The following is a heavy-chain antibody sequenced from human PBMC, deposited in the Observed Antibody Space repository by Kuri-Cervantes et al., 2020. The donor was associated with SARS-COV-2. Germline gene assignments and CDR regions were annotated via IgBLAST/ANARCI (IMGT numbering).Heavy chain of an antibody. Sequence: GESLKISCAASGFTVSSNYMSWVRQAPGKGLEWVSVIYSGGSTYYADSVKGRFTISRDNSKNTLYLQMNSLRAEDTAVYYCAKEVEQLVPWFDPWGQGTLVTVSS. D-gene: IGHD6-6*01. CDR2: IYSGGST. CDR1: GFTVSSNY. V-gene: IGHV3-53*05. J-gene: IGHJ5*02. CDR3: AKEVEQLVPWFDP.